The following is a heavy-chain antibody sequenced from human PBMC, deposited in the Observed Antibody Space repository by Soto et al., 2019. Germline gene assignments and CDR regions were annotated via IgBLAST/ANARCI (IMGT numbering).Heavy chain of an antibody. CDR1: GFTFSNYW. CDR2: IKDDGSGK. J-gene: IGHJ6*02. CDR3: ARQLGELANYYYGMDV. D-gene: IGHD3-10*01. V-gene: IGHV3-7*05. Sequence: PWGSLRLSCAASGFTFSNYWMSWVRQAPGKGLEWVANIKDDGSGKYYVDSVKGRFTISRDSAKSSLYLQMNSLRVEDTALYYCARQLGELANYYYGMDVWGQGTTVTVSS.